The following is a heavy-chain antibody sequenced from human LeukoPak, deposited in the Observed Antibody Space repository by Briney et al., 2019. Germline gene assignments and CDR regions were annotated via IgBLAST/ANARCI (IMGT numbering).Heavy chain of an antibody. V-gene: IGHV3-30*03. CDR3: AREGTIFGVATGYFDY. CDR2: ISYDGSNK. D-gene: IGHD3-3*01. J-gene: IGHJ4*02. CDR1: GFTFSSYG. Sequence: GGSLRLSCAASGFTFSSYGMHWVRQAPGKGLEWVAVISYDGSNKYYADSVRGRFTISRDNAKNSLYLQMNSLRAEDTAVYYCAREGTIFGVATGYFDYWGQGTLVTVSS.